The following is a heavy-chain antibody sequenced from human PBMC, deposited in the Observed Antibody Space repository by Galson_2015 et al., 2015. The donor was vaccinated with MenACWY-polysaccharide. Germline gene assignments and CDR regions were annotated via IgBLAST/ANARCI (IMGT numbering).Heavy chain of an antibody. J-gene: IGHJ6*03. CDR1: GFNVSHFG. CDR2: ISYGGDSQ. V-gene: IGHV3-30*18. D-gene: IGHD2-2*01. Sequence: SLRLSCAASGFNVSHFGMHWVRQAPSKGLEWVAVISYGGDSQYYGDSVRGRFTISTDTSNNTLYLQMTSLTTEDTAVYYCAKVMTYLYQYIDVWGQGTTVIVSS. CDR3: AKVMTYLYQYIDV.